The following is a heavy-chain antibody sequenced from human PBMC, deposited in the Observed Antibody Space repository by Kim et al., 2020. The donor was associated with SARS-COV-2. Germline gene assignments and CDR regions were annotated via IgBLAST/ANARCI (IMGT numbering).Heavy chain of an antibody. CDR1: GYIFSSYR. CDR3: ARHSSMYSWYFDF. CDR2: IFPKDAKT. D-gene: IGHD2-8*01. V-gene: IGHV5-51*01. Sequence: GESLKISCEASGYIFSSYRIGWVRQMPGKGLEWMGFIFPKDAKTKYPPSFEGPVTISAANSVTTAYLQWSSLKASDTATYYCARHSSMYSWYFDFWGPGTPVIVSS. J-gene: IGHJ2*01.